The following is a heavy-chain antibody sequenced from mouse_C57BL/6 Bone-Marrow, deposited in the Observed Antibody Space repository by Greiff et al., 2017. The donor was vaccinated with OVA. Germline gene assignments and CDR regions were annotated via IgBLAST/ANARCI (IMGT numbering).Heavy chain of an antibody. D-gene: IGHD2-3*01. CDR3: ARPWGYYLFAY. V-gene: IGHV5-17*01. J-gene: IGHJ3*01. CDR1: GFTFSDYG. CDR2: ISSGSSTI. Sequence: VQLVESGGGLVKPGGSLKLSCAASGFTFSDYGMHWVRQAPEKGLEWVAYISSGSSTIYYADTVKGRFTISRDNAKNTLFLQMTSLRSEDTAMYYCARPWGYYLFAYWGQGTLVTVSA.